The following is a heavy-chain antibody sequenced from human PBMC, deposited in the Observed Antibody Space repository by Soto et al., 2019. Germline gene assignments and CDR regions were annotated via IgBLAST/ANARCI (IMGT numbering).Heavy chain of an antibody. CDR1: GFTFSSYG. CDR2: ISYDGSDK. V-gene: IGHV3-30*18. Sequence: QVQLVESGGGVVQPGRSLRLSCAASGFTFSSYGMHWVRQAPGKGLEWVAVISYDGSDKYYADFVKGRFTISRDISNNTLSLQRDSMIADDTAVDYCAKGVVVPTTNFQYWCQDTLVTVSS. J-gene: IGHJ1*01. CDR3: AKGVVVPTTNFQY. D-gene: IGHD2-15*01.